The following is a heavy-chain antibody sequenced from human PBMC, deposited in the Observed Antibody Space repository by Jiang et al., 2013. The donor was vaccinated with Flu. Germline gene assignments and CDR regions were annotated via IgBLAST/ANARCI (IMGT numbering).Heavy chain of an antibody. Sequence: LLKPSETLSLTCTVSGGSISRYYWSWIRQSPGKGLEWIGDIYDNGRTNYNPSLEGRVTISVGTSKNQFSLKLTSVTAADTAVYYCARSFYSPDAFGIWGQGTMVTVSS. D-gene: IGHD4-11*01. CDR2: IYDNGRT. CDR3: ARSFYSPDAFGI. J-gene: IGHJ3*02. V-gene: IGHV4-59*01. CDR1: GGSISRYY.